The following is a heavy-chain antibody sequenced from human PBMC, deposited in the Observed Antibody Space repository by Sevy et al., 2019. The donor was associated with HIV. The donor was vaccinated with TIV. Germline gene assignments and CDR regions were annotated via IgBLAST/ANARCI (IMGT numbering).Heavy chain of an antibody. CDR2: INSDGSST. Sequence: GGSLRLSCAASGITLTPYWMHWVRQLPGKGLVWVSRINSDGSSTSYAESVKGRFTISRDDGKNTLYLQMKSLRVEDTAVYFCSRGLYYYDMRGHQEPGDYWGQGVLVTVSS. D-gene: IGHD3-22*01. J-gene: IGHJ4*02. V-gene: IGHV3-74*01. CDR3: SRGLYYYDMRGHQEPGDY. CDR1: GITLTPYW.